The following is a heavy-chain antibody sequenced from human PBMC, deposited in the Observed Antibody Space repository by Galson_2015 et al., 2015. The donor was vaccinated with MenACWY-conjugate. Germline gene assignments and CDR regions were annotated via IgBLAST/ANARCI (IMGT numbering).Heavy chain of an antibody. CDR1: GGSISSSSYY. D-gene: IGHD2-21*02. CDR2: IYYSGST. V-gene: IGHV4-39*01. J-gene: IGHJ2*01. Sequence: ETLSLTCTVSGGSISSSSYYWGWIRQPPGKGLEWIGSIYYSGSTYYNPSLKSRVTISVDTSKNQFSLKLSSVTAADTAVYYCARGDCGGDCPYWYFDLWGRGTLVTVSS. CDR3: ARGDCGGDCPYWYFDL.